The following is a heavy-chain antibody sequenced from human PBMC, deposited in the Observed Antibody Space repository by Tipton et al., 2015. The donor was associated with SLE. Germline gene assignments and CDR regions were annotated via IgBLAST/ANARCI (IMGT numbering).Heavy chain of an antibody. CDR3: ARQGTGFGSGRDDY. Sequence: SLRLSCAASGFTFSSYWMSWVRQAPGKGLEWVANIKQDGSEKYYVDSAKGRFTISRDNAKNSLYLQMNSLRAEDTAVYYCARQGTGFGSGRDDYWGQGILVTVSS. CDR2: IKQDGSEK. J-gene: IGHJ4*02. D-gene: IGHD1-14*01. CDR1: GFTFSSYW. V-gene: IGHV3-7*01.